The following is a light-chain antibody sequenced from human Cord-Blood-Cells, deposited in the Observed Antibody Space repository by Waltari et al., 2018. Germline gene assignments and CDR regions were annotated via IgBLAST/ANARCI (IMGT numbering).Light chain of an antibody. CDR1: QSVLYSTNNKNY. CDR3: QQYYSTPPT. J-gene: IGKJ1*01. V-gene: IGKV4-1*01. CDR2: WAS. Sequence: DIVMIQSPDSLAVSPGERATITCKSSQSVLYSTNNKNYLAWYQQKPGQPPKLLIYWASTRESGVPDRFSGSGSGTDFTLTISSLQAEDVAVYYCQQYYSTPPTFGQGTKVEIK.